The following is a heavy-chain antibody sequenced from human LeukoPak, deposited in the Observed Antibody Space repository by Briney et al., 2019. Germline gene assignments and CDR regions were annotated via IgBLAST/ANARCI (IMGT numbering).Heavy chain of an antibody. CDR3: ARAGVAAAGKGAFDI. Sequence: PGGSLRLSCAASGFTFSSYAMHWVRQAPGKGLEWVAVISYDGSNKYYADSVKGRSTISRDNSKNTLYLQMNSLRAEDTAVYYCARAGVAAAGKGAFDIWGQGTMVTVSS. V-gene: IGHV3-30-3*01. CDR1: GFTFSSYA. J-gene: IGHJ3*02. CDR2: ISYDGSNK. D-gene: IGHD6-13*01.